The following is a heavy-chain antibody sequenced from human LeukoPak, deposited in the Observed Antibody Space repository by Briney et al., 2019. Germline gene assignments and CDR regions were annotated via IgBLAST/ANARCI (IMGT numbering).Heavy chain of an antibody. CDR3: ARDKPNYGDYGSEFDY. Sequence: ESGPTLVKPTQTLTLTCTFSGFSLSTSGMCVSWIRQPPGKALEWLARIDWDDDKYYSTSLKTRLTISKDTSKNQVVLTMTNMDPVDTATYYCARDKPNYGDYGSEFDYWGQGTLVTVSS. J-gene: IGHJ4*02. V-gene: IGHV2-70*11. D-gene: IGHD4-17*01. CDR2: IDWDDDK. CDR1: GFSLSTSGMC.